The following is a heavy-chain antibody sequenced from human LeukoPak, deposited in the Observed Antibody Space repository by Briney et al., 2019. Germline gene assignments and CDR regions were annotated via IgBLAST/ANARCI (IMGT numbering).Heavy chain of an antibody. CDR3: ATLYYYDSSGYYPNWFDP. Sequence: GESLKISCKGSGYSFTSYWIGWVRQMPGKGLEWMGIIYSDYSDTRYSPSFQGQVTISADKSISTAYLQWSSLKVSDTAMYYCATLYYYDSSGYYPNWFDPWGQGTLVT. CDR2: IYSDYSDT. CDR1: GYSFTSYW. D-gene: IGHD3-22*01. J-gene: IGHJ5*02. V-gene: IGHV5-51*01.